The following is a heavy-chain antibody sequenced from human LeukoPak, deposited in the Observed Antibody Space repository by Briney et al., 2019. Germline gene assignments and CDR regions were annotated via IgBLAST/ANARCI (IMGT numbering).Heavy chain of an antibody. V-gene: IGHV4-39*01. CDR2: IYYSGST. Sequence: SETLSLTCTVSGGSISSSSYYWGWIRQPPGKGLEWIGSIYYSGSTYYNPSLKSRVTISVDTSKNQFSLKLSSVTAADTAVYYCATLYSSSWYSAFDIWGQETMVTVSS. D-gene: IGHD6-13*01. CDR1: GGSISSSSYY. CDR3: ATLYSSSWYSAFDI. J-gene: IGHJ3*02.